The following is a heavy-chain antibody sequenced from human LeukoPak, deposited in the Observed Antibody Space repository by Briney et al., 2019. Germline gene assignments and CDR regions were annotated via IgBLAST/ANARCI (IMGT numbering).Heavy chain of an antibody. Sequence: GESLKISCKGSGYTFTSYWIGWVRQMPGKGLEWMGIIYGGDSDTRSSPSFQGQVTISADKSINTAYLQWSSLKVSDTAMYYCTRGSGEIHYWGQGTLVTVSS. V-gene: IGHV5-51*01. CDR3: TRGSGEIHY. CDR2: IYGGDSDT. D-gene: IGHD2-15*01. J-gene: IGHJ4*02. CDR1: GYTFTSYW.